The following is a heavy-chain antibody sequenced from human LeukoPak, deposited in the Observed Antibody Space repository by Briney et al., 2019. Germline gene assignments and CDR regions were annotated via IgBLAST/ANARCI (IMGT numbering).Heavy chain of an antibody. D-gene: IGHD3-3*01. J-gene: IGHJ6*02. CDR2: MNPNSGNT. Sequence: GASVKVSCKASGYTFTSYDINWVRQATGQGLEWMGWMNPNSGNTGYAQKFQGRVTMTRNTSISTAYMELSSLRSEDTAVYYCARGGDYDFWSGYRVFYYYYGMDVWGQGTTVTVSS. V-gene: IGHV1-8*01. CDR1: GYTFTSYD. CDR3: ARGGDYDFWSGYRVFYYYYGMDV.